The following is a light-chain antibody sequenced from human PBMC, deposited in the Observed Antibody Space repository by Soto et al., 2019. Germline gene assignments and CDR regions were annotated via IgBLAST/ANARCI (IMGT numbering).Light chain of an antibody. CDR3: CSYTRSGTLI. Sequence: LTQPASVAGSPGQSITISCVGTSGDIGDYNYVSWYQQHPGKVPKVIIYDVSNRPSGVSYRFSGTKSGNTASLTVSGLQAEDEADYYCCSYTRSGTLIFGTGTKVTVL. V-gene: IGLV2-14*01. J-gene: IGLJ1*01. CDR1: SGDIGDYNY. CDR2: DVS.